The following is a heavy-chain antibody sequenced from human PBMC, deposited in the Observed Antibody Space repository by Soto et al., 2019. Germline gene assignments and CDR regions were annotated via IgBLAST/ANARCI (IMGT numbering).Heavy chain of an antibody. D-gene: IGHD4-4*01. CDR1: GGSFSGYY. V-gene: IGHV4-34*01. CDR3: ARVGDGGNSDY. Sequence: QVQLQQWGAGLLKPSETLSLTCAVYGGSFSGYYWSWIRQPPGKGLEWIGEINHSGSTNYNPSLPSRVPISVDTAEHHFSLQPRSVTAADAALYYCARVGDGGNSDYWGQGTLVTVSS. CDR2: INHSGST. J-gene: IGHJ4*02.